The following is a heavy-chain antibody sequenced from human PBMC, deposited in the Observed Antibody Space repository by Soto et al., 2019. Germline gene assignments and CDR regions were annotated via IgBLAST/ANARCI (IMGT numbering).Heavy chain of an antibody. D-gene: IGHD2-15*01. CDR1: GDTFTGYY. Sequence: ASVKVSCKASGDTFTGYYMHWVRQAPGQGLEWMGWINPNSGGTNYAQKFQGRVTMTRDTSISTAYMELSRLRSDDTAVYYCARDLVVVAATLYYYGMDVWGQGTTVTVSS. V-gene: IGHV1-2*02. CDR3: ARDLVVVAATLYYYGMDV. CDR2: INPNSGGT. J-gene: IGHJ6*02.